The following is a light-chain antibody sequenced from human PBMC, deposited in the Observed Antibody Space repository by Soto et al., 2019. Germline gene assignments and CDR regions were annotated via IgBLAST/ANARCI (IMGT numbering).Light chain of an antibody. CDR3: QQRSNSLT. J-gene: IGKJ4*01. CDR1: QSVKSSY. V-gene: IGKV3D-20*02. Sequence: EIVLTQSPGTLSLSPGERATLPCRASQSVKSSYLAWYQHKPGQAPRLLIYGTSSRATGIPDRFSGSGSGTDFTLTISSLEPEDFAVYYCQQRSNSLTVGGGTKVDNK. CDR2: GTS.